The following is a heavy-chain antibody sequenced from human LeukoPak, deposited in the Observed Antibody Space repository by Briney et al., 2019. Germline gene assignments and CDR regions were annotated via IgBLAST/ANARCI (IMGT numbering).Heavy chain of an antibody. CDR3: ARDILGIYYYDSSGYGAFDI. CDR1: GGSISSYY. D-gene: IGHD3-22*01. J-gene: IGHJ3*02. V-gene: IGHV4-59*12. Sequence: PSETLSLTCTVSGGSISSYYWSWIRQPPGKGLEWIGYIYYSGSTNYNPSLKSRVTISVDTSKNQFSLKLSSVTAADTAVYYCARDILGIYYYDSSGYGAFDIWGQGTMVTVSS. CDR2: IYYSGST.